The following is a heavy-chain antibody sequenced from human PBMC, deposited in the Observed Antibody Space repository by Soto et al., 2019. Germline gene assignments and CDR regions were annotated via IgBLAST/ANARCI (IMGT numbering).Heavy chain of an antibody. CDR2: IYYSGST. D-gene: IGHD6-19*01. J-gene: IGHJ6*02. Sequence: SETLSLTCPVSGGSISSGGYYWSWIRQHPGKGLEWIGYIYYSGSTYYNPSLKSRVTISVDTSKNQFSLKLSSVTAADTAVYYCARVRYSSGTYYYYYYGMDVWGQGTTVTVSS. CDR1: GGSISSGGYY. CDR3: ARVRYSSGTYYYYYYGMDV. V-gene: IGHV4-31*03.